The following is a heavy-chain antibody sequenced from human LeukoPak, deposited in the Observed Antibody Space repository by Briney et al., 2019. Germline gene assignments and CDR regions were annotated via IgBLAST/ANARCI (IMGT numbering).Heavy chain of an antibody. J-gene: IGHJ4*02. Sequence: ASVKVSCKASGYTFTSYDINWVRQATGQGLEWMGWMNPNSGNTGYAQKFQGRVTMTRNTSISTAYMELSSLRSEDTAVYYCARGGQYYGSGSYYPIGDYWGQGTLVTVSS. D-gene: IGHD3-10*01. CDR2: MNPNSGNT. V-gene: IGHV1-8*01. CDR1: GYTFTSYD. CDR3: ARGGQYYGSGSYYPIGDY.